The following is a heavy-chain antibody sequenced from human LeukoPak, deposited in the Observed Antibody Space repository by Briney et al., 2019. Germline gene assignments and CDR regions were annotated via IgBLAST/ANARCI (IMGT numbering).Heavy chain of an antibody. D-gene: IGHD6-6*01. Sequence: GGSLRLSCAASGFTFSSYWMHWVRQAPGKGLVWVSRINSDGSSTTYADSVKGRFTISRDNAKNTLYLQMNSLRAEDTAVYYCARVISEEQFDFDYWGQGTPVTVSS. V-gene: IGHV3-74*01. CDR2: INSDGSST. J-gene: IGHJ4*02. CDR3: ARVISEEQFDFDY. CDR1: GFTFSSYW.